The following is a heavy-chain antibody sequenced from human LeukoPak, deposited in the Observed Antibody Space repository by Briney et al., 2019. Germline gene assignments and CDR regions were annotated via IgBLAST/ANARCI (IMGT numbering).Heavy chain of an antibody. J-gene: IGHJ4*02. CDR3: ARDLGRLDY. V-gene: IGHV3-21*01. CDR2: ISSSSSYI. CDR1: GFIFSGYY. Sequence: PGGSLRLSCAASGFIFSGYYMRWIRQAPGKGLEWVSSISSSSSYIYYADSVKGRFTISRDNAKNSLYLQMNSLRAEDTAVYYCARDLGRLDYWGQGTLVTVSS.